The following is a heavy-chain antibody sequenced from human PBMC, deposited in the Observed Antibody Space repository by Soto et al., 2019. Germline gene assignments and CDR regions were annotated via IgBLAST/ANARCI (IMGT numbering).Heavy chain of an antibody. Sequence: EVQLSESGGGLVQPGGSLRLSCAATGFTLRTNGMSWVRQAPGKGLEWVSSFSGSGDDTWYAASLKGRFTISRDNSKNTLYLEKNRLRAGDTALYYCAGHGGYSYLGHGTLVTVSS. CDR2: FSGSGDDT. D-gene: IGHD4-17*01. CDR1: GFTLRTNG. V-gene: IGHV3-23*01. J-gene: IGHJ4*01. CDR3: AGHGGYSY.